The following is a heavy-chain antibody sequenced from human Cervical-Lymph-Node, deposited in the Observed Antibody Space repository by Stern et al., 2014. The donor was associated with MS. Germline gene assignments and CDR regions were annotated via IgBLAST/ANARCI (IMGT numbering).Heavy chain of an antibody. V-gene: IGHV1-2*06. J-gene: IGHJ6*02. CDR1: GYTFTGTY. CDR2: INPNSGAT. Sequence: VQLEESGAEVKKPGASVKVSCKASGYTFTGTYIHWVRQAPGQGPEWMGRINPNSGATNYAQNFQGRVTMTRDTSITTAYMELTRLRSDDTAVYYCARSTRGLDVWGLGTTVTVSS. CDR3: ARSTRGLDV.